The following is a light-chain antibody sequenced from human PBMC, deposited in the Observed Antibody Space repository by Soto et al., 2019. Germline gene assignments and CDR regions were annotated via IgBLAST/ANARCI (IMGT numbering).Light chain of an antibody. V-gene: IGKV3-15*01. CDR1: QSVSGN. Sequence: ERVMTQSPATLSVSPGDRATLSCRASQSVSGNLAWYQQKPGQAPRLLIYGASTRATGIPARFSGSGSGTEFTLTISSLQSEDFAVYYCQQYNDWPGTFGQGTKVEIK. CDR2: GAS. CDR3: QQYNDWPGT. J-gene: IGKJ1*01.